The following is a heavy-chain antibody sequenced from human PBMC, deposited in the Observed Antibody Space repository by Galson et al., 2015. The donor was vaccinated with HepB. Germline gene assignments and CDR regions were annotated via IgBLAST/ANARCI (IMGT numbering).Heavy chain of an antibody. V-gene: IGHV1-46*01. CDR2: INPIAGST. CDR3: AVSTVTTNYFDY. Sequence: SVKVSCKASGYTFTKYYIHWVRQAPGQGLEWMGSINPIAGSTINAQKFQGRLSMTGDTSTSTAYMELSSLRPEDTAVYYCAVSTVTTNYFDYWGQGTLVTVPS. D-gene: IGHD4-17*01. J-gene: IGHJ4*02. CDR1: GYTFTKYY.